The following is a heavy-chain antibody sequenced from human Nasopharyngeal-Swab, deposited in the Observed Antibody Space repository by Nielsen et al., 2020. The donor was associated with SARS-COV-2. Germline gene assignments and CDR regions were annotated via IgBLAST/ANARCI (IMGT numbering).Heavy chain of an antibody. CDR1: GGTFSSYA. CDR2: IIPIFGTA. J-gene: IGHJ5*02. CDR3: ARDGRSWYRGWFDP. Sequence: SVKVSCKASGGTFSSYAISWVRQAPGQGLEWMGGIIPIFGTANYAQKFQGRVTITADESTSTAYMELSSLRSEDTAVYYCARDGRSWYRGWFDPWGQGTLVTVSS. D-gene: IGHD6-13*01. V-gene: IGHV1-69*13.